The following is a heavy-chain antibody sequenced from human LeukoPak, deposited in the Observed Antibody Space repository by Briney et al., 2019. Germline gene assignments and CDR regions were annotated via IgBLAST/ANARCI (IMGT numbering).Heavy chain of an antibody. V-gene: IGHV1-8*03. CDR2: MNPNSGNT. CDR3: ARDLKMGYSSGRYSWGTGSSNDY. D-gene: IGHD6-19*01. Sequence: ASVKVSCKASGYTFTGYYMHWVRQATGQGLEWMGWMNPNSGNTGYGQKFQGRVTITRNTSISTAYMELRSLRSDDTAVYYCARDLKMGYSSGRYSWGTGSSNDYWGQGTLVTVSS. CDR1: GYTFTGYY. J-gene: IGHJ4*02.